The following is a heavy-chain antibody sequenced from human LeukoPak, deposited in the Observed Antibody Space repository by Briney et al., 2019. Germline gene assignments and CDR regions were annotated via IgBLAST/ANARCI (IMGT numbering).Heavy chain of an antibody. Sequence: SETLSLTCTVSGVSISSYFWSWIRQPPGKGLEWTGYIYKSGSTNYNPSLKSRVTISVDTSKNQFSLKLSSVTAADTAVYYCARLSTPLYYDILTGYYKGWFDPWGQGTLVTVSS. CDR1: GVSISSYF. D-gene: IGHD3-9*01. CDR2: IYKSGST. J-gene: IGHJ5*02. V-gene: IGHV4-59*08. CDR3: ARLSTPLYYDILTGYYKGWFDP.